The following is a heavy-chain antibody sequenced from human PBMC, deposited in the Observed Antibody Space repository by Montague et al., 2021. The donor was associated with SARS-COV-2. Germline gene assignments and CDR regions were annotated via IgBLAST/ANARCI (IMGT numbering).Heavy chain of an antibody. CDR3: AHFGILRYFDP. J-gene: IGHJ5*02. D-gene: IGHD3-9*01. CDR2: IYGDDDN. V-gene: IGHV2-5*02. CDR1: GFSLSTSEVG. Sequence: PALVKPTQTLTLTCTFSGFSLSTSEVGVGWIRQPPGKAPESLALIYGDDDNRYKPSLKSRLTITKVTSKNQVVLTMTNVDPVDTATYYCAHFGILRYFDPWGQGTLVTVPS.